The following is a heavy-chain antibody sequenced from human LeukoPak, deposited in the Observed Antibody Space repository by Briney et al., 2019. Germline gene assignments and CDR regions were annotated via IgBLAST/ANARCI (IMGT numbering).Heavy chain of an antibody. Sequence: GGSLRLSCAASGFAVDNYAMSWVRQAPGKGLEWVSTIISHYSDIFYADSVEGRFTMSRDNSQNTVFLQLYSLRADETAIYYGXXXXXXXXXLFVYXXQGTLVTVSS. J-gene: IGHJ4*02. V-gene: IGHV3-23*05. CDR2: IISHYSDI. CDR1: GFAVDNYA. CDR3: XXXXXXXXXLFVY.